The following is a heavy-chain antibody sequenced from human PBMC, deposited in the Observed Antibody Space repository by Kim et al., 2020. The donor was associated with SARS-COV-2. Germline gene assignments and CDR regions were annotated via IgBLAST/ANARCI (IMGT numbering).Heavy chain of an antibody. V-gene: IGHV4-34*01. J-gene: IGHJ4*02. D-gene: IGHD2-15*01. CDR3: ARGYCSGGSCYFQDY. Sequence: PSLKGRVTIAVDTSKNQFSLKLSSVTAADTAVYYCARGYCSGGSCYFQDYWGQGTLVTVSS.